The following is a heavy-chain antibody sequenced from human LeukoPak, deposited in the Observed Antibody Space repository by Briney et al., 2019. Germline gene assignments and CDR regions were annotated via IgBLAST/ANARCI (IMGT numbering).Heavy chain of an antibody. J-gene: IGHJ4*02. V-gene: IGHV3-48*02. CDR1: GFTFSSYS. CDR3: ARCSWWFGELSLPY. CDR2: ISSSSSTI. D-gene: IGHD3-10*01. Sequence: PGGSLRLSCAASGFTFSSYSMNRVRQAPGKGLEWVSYISSSSSTIYYADSVKGRFTISRDNAKNSLYLQMNSLRDEDTAVYYCARCSWWFGELSLPYWGQGTLVTVSS.